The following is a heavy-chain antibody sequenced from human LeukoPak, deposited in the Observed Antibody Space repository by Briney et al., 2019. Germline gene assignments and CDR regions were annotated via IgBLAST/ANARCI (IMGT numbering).Heavy chain of an antibody. CDR1: GFTVSNNY. V-gene: IGHV3-53*01. CDR2: IYSGGNT. J-gene: IGHJ3*01. CDR3: AREGTYHYESSGHNDAFDV. Sequence: GGSLRLSCAASGFTVSNNYMTWVRQAPGKGLEWVSLIYSGGNTKYADSVKGRFTISRDNSRNIVYLQMNSLRVEDTAVYYCAREGTYHYESSGHNDAFDVWGQGTMVTVSS. D-gene: IGHD3-22*01.